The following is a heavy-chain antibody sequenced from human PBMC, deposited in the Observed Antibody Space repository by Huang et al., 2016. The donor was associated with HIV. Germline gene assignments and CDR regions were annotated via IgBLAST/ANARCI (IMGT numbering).Heavy chain of an antibody. Sequence: VESGGRSVQPGGSIRLSCVGSTFTFGAYWMSWVSQPPGKGLEWVANIKQDETEKYYVDSVKGRFNISRDNAKKVLFLEMDALRVEDTAIYFCATKTAGMDIWGQGTTVIVSS. CDR3: ATKTAGMDI. V-gene: IGHV3-7*01. CDR2: IKQDETEK. CDR1: TFTFGAYW. J-gene: IGHJ6*02.